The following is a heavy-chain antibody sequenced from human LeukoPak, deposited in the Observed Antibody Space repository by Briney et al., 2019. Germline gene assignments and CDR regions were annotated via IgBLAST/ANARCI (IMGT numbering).Heavy chain of an antibody. J-gene: IGHJ4*02. CDR3: ARVKIPDYFDY. CDR2: IYYSGST. CDR1: GGSISSGGYY. Sequence: SETLSLTCTVSGGSISSGGYYWSWLRQHPGKGLEWIGYIYYSGSTYYNPSLKSRVTISVDTSKNQFSLKLSSVTAADTAVYYCARVKIPDYFDYWGQGTLVTVSS. D-gene: IGHD2-21*01. V-gene: IGHV4-31*03.